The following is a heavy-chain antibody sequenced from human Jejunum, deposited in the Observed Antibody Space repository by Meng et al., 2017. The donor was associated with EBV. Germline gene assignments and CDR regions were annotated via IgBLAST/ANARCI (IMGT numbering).Heavy chain of an antibody. Sequence: VQLGGSGGGLVTPGGSLGLSCEVSGFTFSDYSMSWMRQAPGKGLEWVSYISSGGTTIYYADSVKGRFTISRDNGKNSLYLEMNSLRADDTAMYYCASPPGGGTGGYWGQGTLVTVSS. CDR1: GFTFSDYS. CDR2: ISSGGTTI. V-gene: IGHV3-11*01. D-gene: IGHD2-8*02. CDR3: ASPPGGGTGGY. J-gene: IGHJ4*02.